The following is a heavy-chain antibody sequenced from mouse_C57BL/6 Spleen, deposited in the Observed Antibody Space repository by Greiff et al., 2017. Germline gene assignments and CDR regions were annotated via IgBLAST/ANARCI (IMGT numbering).Heavy chain of an antibody. D-gene: IGHD1-1*01. CDR3: ARGGQRYPYSSDY. Sequence: EVQVVESGGGLVKPGGSLKLSCAASGFTFSSYAMSWVRQNPEKRLEWVATISDGGSYTYYPDNVKGRFTISRDNAKNNLYLQMSHLKSEDTAMYVCARGGQRYPYSSDYWGQGTTLTVSS. CDR2: ISDGGSYT. V-gene: IGHV5-4*01. J-gene: IGHJ2*01. CDR1: GFTFSSYA.